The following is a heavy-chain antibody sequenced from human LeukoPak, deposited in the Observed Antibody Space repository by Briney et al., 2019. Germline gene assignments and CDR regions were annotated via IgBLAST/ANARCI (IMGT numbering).Heavy chain of an antibody. CDR2: INAGNGNT. V-gene: IGHV1-3*01. CDR3: ARSRGGSRPSYWYFDL. D-gene: IGHD3-16*01. Sequence: ASVKVSCKASGYTFTSYAMHWVRQAPGQRLEWMGWINAGNGNTKYSQKFQGRVTITRDTSASTAYMELSSLRSEDTAVYYCARSRGGSRPSYWYFDLWGRGTLVTVSS. CDR1: GYTFTSYA. J-gene: IGHJ2*01.